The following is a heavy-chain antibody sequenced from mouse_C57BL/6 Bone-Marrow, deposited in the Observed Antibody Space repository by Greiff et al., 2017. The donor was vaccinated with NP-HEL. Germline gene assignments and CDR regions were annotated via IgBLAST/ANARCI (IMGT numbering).Heavy chain of an antibody. J-gene: IGHJ2*01. V-gene: IGHV1-72*01. CDR2: IDPNSGGT. CDR1: GYTFTSYW. CDR3: ARAPAGYMGNNYFDY. D-gene: IGHD2-1*01. Sequence: QVQLQQPGAELVKPGASVKLSCKASGYTFTSYWMHWVKQRPGRGLEWIGRIDPNSGGTKYNEKFKSKATLTADKPSSTAYMPLSRLTSEDSAVYYCARAPAGYMGNNYFDYWGQGTTLTVSS.